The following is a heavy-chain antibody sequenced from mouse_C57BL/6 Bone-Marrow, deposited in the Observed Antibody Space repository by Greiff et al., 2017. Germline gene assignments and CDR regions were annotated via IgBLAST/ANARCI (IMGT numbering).Heavy chain of an antibody. CDR2: IDPSDSYT. D-gene: IGHD1-1*01. CDR3: ARNYYYGSTSYAMDY. V-gene: IGHV1-69*01. J-gene: IGHJ4*01. Sequence: QVQLQQPGAELVMPGASVTLSCKASGYTFTSYWMHWVKQRPGQGLEWIGEIDPSDSYTNYNQKFKGKSTLTVDKSSSTAYMQLSSLTSEDSAVEYCARNYYYGSTSYAMDYWGQGTSVTVSS. CDR1: GYTFTSYW.